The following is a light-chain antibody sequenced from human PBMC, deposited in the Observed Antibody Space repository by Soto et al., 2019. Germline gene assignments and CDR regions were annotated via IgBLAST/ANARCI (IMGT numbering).Light chain of an antibody. Sequence: EIVLTQSPGTLSLSPGERATLSCRASQRVSSGYLAWYQQKPGQAPRLLIYGASSRATGIPDRFSGSGSGTDFTLTISRLEPEDFAVCYCQQYGSSPPFGGGTKVEIK. J-gene: IGKJ4*01. V-gene: IGKV3-20*01. CDR2: GAS. CDR1: QRVSSGY. CDR3: QQYGSSPP.